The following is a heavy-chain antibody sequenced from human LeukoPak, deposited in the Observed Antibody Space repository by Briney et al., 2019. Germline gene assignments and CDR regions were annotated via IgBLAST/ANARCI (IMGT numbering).Heavy chain of an antibody. J-gene: IGHJ4*02. CDR1: GYTFTSYG. V-gene: IGHV1-18*01. CDR2: ISAYNGNT. Sequence: EASVKVSCKASGYTFTSYGISWVRQAPGQGLEWMGWISAYNGNTNYAQKLQGRVTMTTNTSTSTAYMELRSLRSDDTAVYYCARSATGAYDFWSGCYDFDYWGQGTLVTVSS. CDR3: ARSATGAYDFWSGCYDFDY. D-gene: IGHD3-3*01.